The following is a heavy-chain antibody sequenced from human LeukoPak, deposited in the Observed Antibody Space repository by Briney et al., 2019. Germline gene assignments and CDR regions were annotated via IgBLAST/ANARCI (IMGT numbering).Heavy chain of an antibody. Sequence: KPSQTLSLTCTVSGGSISSGDYYWSWIRQPPGKGLEWIGYIYYSGSTYYNPSLKSRVTISVDTSKNQFSLKLSSVSAADTAVYYCARYYGGITDAFDIWGQGTMVTVSS. CDR1: GGSISSGDYY. CDR2: IYYSGST. D-gene: IGHD4-23*01. J-gene: IGHJ3*02. V-gene: IGHV4-30-4*01. CDR3: ARYYGGITDAFDI.